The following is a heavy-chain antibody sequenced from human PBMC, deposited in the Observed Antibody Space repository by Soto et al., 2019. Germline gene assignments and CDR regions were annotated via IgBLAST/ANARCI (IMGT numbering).Heavy chain of an antibody. D-gene: IGHD2-8*02. Sequence: QVQLVQSGAEVKKPGSSVKVSCKASGGTFSSYTISWVRQAPGQGLEWMGGIIPILDITNFAQRFQGRVTNTAEKSPDTAYMELKGLAFEDTAVYYCAAAKYCNWWCPPRGMDVWGQGTTVTVSS. J-gene: IGHJ6*02. CDR3: AAAKYCNWWCPPRGMDV. CDR1: GGTFSSYT. CDR2: IIPILDIT. V-gene: IGHV1-69*02.